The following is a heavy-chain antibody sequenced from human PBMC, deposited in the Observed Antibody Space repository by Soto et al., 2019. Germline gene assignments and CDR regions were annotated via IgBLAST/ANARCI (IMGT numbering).Heavy chain of an antibody. Sequence: GGSPRLSCAASGITFSSYSMYWDRQAPGKGLEWVLSISSSSSYIYYADSVKGRFTISRDNAKNSLYLQMNSLRAEDTAVYYCARGRYYDILTGYPDGGYWGQGTLVTVSS. V-gene: IGHV3-21*01. CDR1: GITFSSYS. D-gene: IGHD3-9*01. CDR2: ISSSSSYI. J-gene: IGHJ4*02. CDR3: ARGRYYDILTGYPDGGY.